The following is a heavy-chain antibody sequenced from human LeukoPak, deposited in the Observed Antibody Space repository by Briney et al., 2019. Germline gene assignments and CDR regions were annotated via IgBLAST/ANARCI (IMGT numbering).Heavy chain of an antibody. V-gene: IGHV3-11*04. CDR3: ARGNYGNYLNWFDP. D-gene: IGHD4-11*01. Sequence: GGSLRLSCVASGFTFSDYYMSWIRQAPGKGLEWLSYISCSGSTIYYADSVKGRFSISRDNAKKTLYLQMISLRAEDTAVYYCARGNYGNYLNWFDPWGQGTLVTVSS. J-gene: IGHJ5*02. CDR2: ISCSGSTI. CDR1: GFTFSDYY.